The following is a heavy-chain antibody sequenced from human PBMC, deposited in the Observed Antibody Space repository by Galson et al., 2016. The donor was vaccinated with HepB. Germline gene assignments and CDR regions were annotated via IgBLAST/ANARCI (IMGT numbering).Heavy chain of an antibody. CDR3: ARVRGLLDYNFYYYMDV. J-gene: IGHJ6*03. Sequence: ETLSLTCSVSGVATNNFFWSWIRQPVGGGLESLGRVFSNGKTDYNPSLKSRVDMSVDTTQNRVSLRLTSLTAADTAVYFCARVRGLLDYNFYYYMDVWGKGTTVIVSS. CDR2: VFSNGKT. CDR1: GVATNNFF. V-gene: IGHV4-4*07. D-gene: IGHD3-10*01.